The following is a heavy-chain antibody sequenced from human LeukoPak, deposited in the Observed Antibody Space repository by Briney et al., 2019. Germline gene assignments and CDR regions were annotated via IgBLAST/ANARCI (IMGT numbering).Heavy chain of an antibody. D-gene: IGHD1-7*01. CDR1: GESFNRYY. J-gene: IGHJ4*03. V-gene: IGHV4-34*01. Sequence: SETLSLTCAVDGESFNRYYWSWIRQSPGKGLEWIAEIDHRGDTNYNPPVKGRVIISIDTSKNQFSLKVKSVTATDTAVYYCARGPTISGTGYFDYWGQGTLVTVSS. CDR2: IDHRGDT. CDR3: ARGPTISGTGYFDY.